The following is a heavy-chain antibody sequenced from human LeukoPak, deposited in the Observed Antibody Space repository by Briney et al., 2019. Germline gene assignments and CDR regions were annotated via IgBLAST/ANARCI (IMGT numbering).Heavy chain of an antibody. V-gene: IGHV3-30-3*01. D-gene: IGHD1-26*01. J-gene: IGHJ4*02. CDR1: GFTFSDYA. CDR2: ISSNGITR. Sequence: GGSLRLSCAASGFTFSDYAMHWVRQAPGKGLEWVSVISSNGITRYYADSVKGRFTFTRDNSKNTLYLQMDGLRVEDTAVYYCAREVGATPPYYFDYWGQGTLVTVSS. CDR3: AREVGATPPYYFDY.